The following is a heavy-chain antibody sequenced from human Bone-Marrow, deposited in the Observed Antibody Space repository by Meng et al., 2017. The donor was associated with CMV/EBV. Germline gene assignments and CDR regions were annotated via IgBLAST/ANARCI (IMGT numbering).Heavy chain of an antibody. CDR2: INPSSGGT. CDR1: GYTLTDYS. Sequence: SCKASGYTLTDYSTHWRRQAPGQRLEWMGRINPSSGGTDYAQKFQGRVTVTRDTSINTAYMELNRLRSDDTAVYYCARGSASSYWGQGTLVTVSS. V-gene: IGHV1-2*06. J-gene: IGHJ4*02. D-gene: IGHD6-6*01. CDR3: ARGSASSY.